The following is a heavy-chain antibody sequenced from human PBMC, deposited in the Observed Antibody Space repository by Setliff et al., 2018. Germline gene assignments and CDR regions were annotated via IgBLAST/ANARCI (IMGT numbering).Heavy chain of an antibody. CDR2: TNPNDGYT. CDR1: GHSLTSNH. Sequence: ASVKVSCKASGHSLTSNHFHWGRQAPGKGLEWMGTTNPNDGYTIYAPAFQGRVAMTTDTSTGTAYMELSGLTSADTAIYYWIVNMVRPVTGLDSWGPGTLVTVSS. D-gene: IGHD2-15*01. CDR3: IVNMVRPVTGLDS. V-gene: IGHV1-46*01. J-gene: IGHJ4*02.